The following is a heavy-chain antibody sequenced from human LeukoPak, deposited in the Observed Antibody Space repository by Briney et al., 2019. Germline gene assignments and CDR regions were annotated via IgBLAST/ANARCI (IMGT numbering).Heavy chain of an antibody. Sequence: ASVKVSCKASGYTFTSYAMNWVRQAPGQGLEWMGWINTNTGNPTYAQGFTGRFVFSLDTSVSTAYLQISSLKAGDTAVYYCARDNSGYRPYVLDVWGQGATVTVSS. CDR3: ARDNSGYRPYVLDV. D-gene: IGHD3-22*01. J-gene: IGHJ6*02. V-gene: IGHV7-4-1*02. CDR2: INTNTGNP. CDR1: GYTFTSYA.